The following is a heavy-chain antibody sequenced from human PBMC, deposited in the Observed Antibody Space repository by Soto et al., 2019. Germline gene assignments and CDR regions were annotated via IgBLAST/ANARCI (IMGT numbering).Heavy chain of an antibody. CDR1: GDSISSYS. V-gene: IGHV4-4*07. Sequence: QVHVQESGPGLVKPAETLSLTCAVSGDSISSYSWNWIRQTAGRGLEWIGRVYPSGQTQYRSSFETRVTVSVDMSTNQFFLELRSVTAADTAVYYCARESGENWSYEAYWGQGTQVTVSS. CDR3: ARESGENWSYEAY. CDR2: VYPSGQT. J-gene: IGHJ4*02. D-gene: IGHD1-7*01.